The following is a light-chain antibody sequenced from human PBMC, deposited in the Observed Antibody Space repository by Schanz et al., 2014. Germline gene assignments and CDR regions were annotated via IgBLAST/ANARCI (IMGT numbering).Light chain of an antibody. CDR2: RNN. V-gene: IGLV1-47*01. J-gene: IGLJ2*01. Sequence: QSVLTQPPSASGTPGQRVTISCSGSSSNIGSNYVYWYQQLPGTAPKLLIYRNNQRPSGVPDRFSGSKSGTSASLAISGLRSEDEADYYCQSYDSSLSLVVFGGGTKLTVL. CDR3: QSYDSSLSLVV. CDR1: SSNIGSNY.